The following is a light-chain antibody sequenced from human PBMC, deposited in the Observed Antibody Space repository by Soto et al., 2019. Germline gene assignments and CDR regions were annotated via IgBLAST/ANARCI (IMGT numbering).Light chain of an antibody. V-gene: IGKV1-39*01. J-gene: IGKJ2*01. Sequence: DIQMTQSPSSLSASVGDRVTITCRASQTLNSYLNWYQQKSPKAPKLLIYAASRLQSGFPSRFNGSGPTTDFTLTIASLQPEDFATYFCQQSFSTPPTFGQGTKL. CDR1: QTLNSY. CDR3: QQSFSTPPT. CDR2: AAS.